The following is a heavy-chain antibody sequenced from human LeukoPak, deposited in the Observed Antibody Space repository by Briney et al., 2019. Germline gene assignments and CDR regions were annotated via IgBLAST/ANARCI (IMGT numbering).Heavy chain of an antibody. J-gene: IGHJ3*02. CDR2: IDWDNAK. CDR3: ARMYRRSGSHRDAFDI. D-gene: IGHD1-26*01. CDR1: GFSLSSSGMC. V-gene: IGHV2-70*17. Sequence: SGPALVEPTQTLTLTCTFYGFSLSSSGMCVTWIRQPPGKALEWLARIDWDNAKFHNTSLKTRLTVSKDTSKSQVVLTMTNMDPVDTATYYCARMYRRSGSHRDAFDIWGRGTMVTVSS.